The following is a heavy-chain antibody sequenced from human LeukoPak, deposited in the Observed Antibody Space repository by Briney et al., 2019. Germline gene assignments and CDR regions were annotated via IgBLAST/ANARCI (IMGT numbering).Heavy chain of an antibody. CDR2: ISWDGGST. V-gene: IGHV3-43*01. J-gene: IGHJ1*01. CDR1: GFTFDDYT. D-gene: IGHD6-13*01. CDR3: AKGAFSSSWGIEYFQH. Sequence: GGSLTLSCAASGFTFDDYTMHWVRHAPGKGLEWVSLISWDGGSTYYADSVKGRFTISRDNSKNSLYLQMNSLRTEDTALYYCAKGAFSSSWGIEYFQHWGQGTLVTVSS.